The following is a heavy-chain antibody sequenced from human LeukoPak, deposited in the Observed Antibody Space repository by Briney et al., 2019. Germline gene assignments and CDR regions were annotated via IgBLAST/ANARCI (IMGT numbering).Heavy chain of an antibody. CDR2: ISSSSSTI. CDR3: ARDGGATWAYWYFDL. CDR1: GFTFSSYA. J-gene: IGHJ2*01. Sequence: GGSLRLSCAASGFTFSSYAMSWVRQAPGKGLEWVSYISSSSSTIYYADSVKGRFTISRDNAKNSLYLQMNSLRAEDTAAYYCARDGGATWAYWYFDLWGRGTLVTVSS. V-gene: IGHV3-48*01. D-gene: IGHD3-16*01.